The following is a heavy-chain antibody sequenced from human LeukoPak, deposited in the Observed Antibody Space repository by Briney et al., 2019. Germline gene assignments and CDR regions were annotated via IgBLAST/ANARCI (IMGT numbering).Heavy chain of an antibody. D-gene: IGHD5-18*01. CDR3: ARDDRYSYGYSQSGHFDY. J-gene: IGHJ4*02. CDR2: INSDGSST. V-gene: IGHV3-74*01. CDR1: GFTFSSYW. Sequence: GGSLRLSCAASGFTFSSYWMHWVRQAPGKGLVWVSRINSDGSSTSYADSVKGRFTISRDNAKNTLYLQMNSLRAEDTAVYYCARDDRYSYGYSQSGHFDYWGQGILVTVSS.